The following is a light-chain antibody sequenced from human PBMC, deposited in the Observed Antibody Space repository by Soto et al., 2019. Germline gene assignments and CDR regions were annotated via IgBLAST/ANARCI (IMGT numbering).Light chain of an antibody. CDR2: EVS. J-gene: IGLJ3*02. CDR1: SNDVGGYDY. CDR3: SSYAGSNILL. Sequence: QSALTQPPSASGSPGQSVTISCTGTSNDVGGYDYVSWYQQHPGKAPKLMIFEVSNRTSGVPDRFSGSKSGNTASLTVSGLKAEDEAHYYCSSYAGSNILLCGGGTKMTGL. V-gene: IGLV2-8*01.